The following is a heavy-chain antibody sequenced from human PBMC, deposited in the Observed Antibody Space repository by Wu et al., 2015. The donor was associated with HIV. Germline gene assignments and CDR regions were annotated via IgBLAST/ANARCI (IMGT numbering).Heavy chain of an antibody. J-gene: IGHJ6*02. V-gene: IGHV1-2*02. CDR3: VRVVRMVRGPTTIGHLMDV. D-gene: IGHD3-10*01. CDR2: INTHSGGT. Sequence: VQLVQSGAEVKKPGASVNVSCETSGYSFTEYYIHWVRQAPGQGLEWMGWINTHSGGTSSAQKFQGRVTMTGDTSIRTTYMELNRLRSDDTAVYYCVRVVRMVRGPTTIGHLMDVWGQGTTVIVSS. CDR1: GYSFTEYY.